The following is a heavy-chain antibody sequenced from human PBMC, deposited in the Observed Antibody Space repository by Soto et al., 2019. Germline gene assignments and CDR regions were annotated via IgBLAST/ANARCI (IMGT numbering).Heavy chain of an antibody. CDR3: ARPDEGGYSSNHHYYYALDV. CDR1: GGTFRSYS. J-gene: IGHJ6*02. V-gene: IGHV1-69*01. Sequence: QVQLVQSRAEVKKPGSSVKVSCKASGGTFRSYSISWVRQAPGQGLEWMGGIIPIFDITNYAQKFQGRVTITADASTSTAYMELSSLGFDDTAVYYCARPDEGGYSSNHHYYYALDVWGQGTTVTV. D-gene: IGHD3-22*01. CDR2: IIPIFDIT.